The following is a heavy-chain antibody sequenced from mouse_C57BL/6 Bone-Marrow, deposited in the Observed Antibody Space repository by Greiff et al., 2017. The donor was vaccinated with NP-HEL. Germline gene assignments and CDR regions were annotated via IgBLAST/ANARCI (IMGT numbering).Heavy chain of an antibody. Sequence: QVQLQQSGAELVRPGASVTLSCKASGYTFTDYEMHWVKQTPVHGLEWIGAIDPETGGTAYNQKFKGKAILTADKSSSTAYMELRSLTSEDSAVYYCTRYPLYYYGVRFDYWGQGTTLTVSS. CDR1: GYTFTDYE. CDR3: TRYPLYYYGVRFDY. CDR2: IDPETGGT. D-gene: IGHD1-1*01. V-gene: IGHV1-15*01. J-gene: IGHJ2*01.